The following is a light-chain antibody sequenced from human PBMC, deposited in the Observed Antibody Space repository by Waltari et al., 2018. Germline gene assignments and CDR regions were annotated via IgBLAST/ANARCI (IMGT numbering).Light chain of an antibody. V-gene: IGKV1-5*03. CDR2: KAS. Sequence: DIQMTQSPSTLSASVGDRVTITCRASQSISSWLAWYQQKPGKAPKVLIYKASTLESGVPSRFSGSGSGTEFTLTISSLQPDDFATYYCQQYNSYPFTFGPWTKVDIK. CDR3: QQYNSYPFT. CDR1: QSISSW. J-gene: IGKJ3*01.